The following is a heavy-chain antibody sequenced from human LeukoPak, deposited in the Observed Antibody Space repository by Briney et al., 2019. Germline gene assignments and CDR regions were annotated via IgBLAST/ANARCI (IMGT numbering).Heavy chain of an antibody. CDR1: GYTFTSYG. V-gene: IGHV1-18*01. J-gene: IGHJ3*02. Sequence: ASVKVSCKASGYTFTSYGISWVRQAPGQGLEWMGWISAYNGNTNYAQKFQGRVTMTRDTSTSTVYMELSSLKSEDTAVYYCARVRDGYNDAYDIWGQGTMVTVSS. CDR3: ARVRDGYNDAYDI. CDR2: ISAYNGNT. D-gene: IGHD5-24*01.